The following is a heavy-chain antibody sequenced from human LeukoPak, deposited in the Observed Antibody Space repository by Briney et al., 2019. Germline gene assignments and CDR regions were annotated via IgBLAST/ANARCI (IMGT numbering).Heavy chain of an antibody. Sequence: GGSLRLSCVGSGITFSSYWMNWVRQAPGKGLEWVAIIKQDGSEAQYVDSVKGRLTISRDNAQNSLYLQINNLRAEDTAVYYCAGGQGYLIELWGQGTLVTVSS. V-gene: IGHV3-7*01. J-gene: IGHJ4*02. CDR3: AGGQGYLIEL. D-gene: IGHD2-15*01. CDR2: IKQDGSEA. CDR1: GITFSSYW.